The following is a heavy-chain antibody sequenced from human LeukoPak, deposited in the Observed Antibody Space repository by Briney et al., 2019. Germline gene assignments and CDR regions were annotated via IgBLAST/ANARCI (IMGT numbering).Heavy chain of an antibody. J-gene: IGHJ5*02. CDR3: ARLLSDYGSFDP. CDR1: GGSISSGGYY. D-gene: IGHD3-16*01. V-gene: IGHV4-31*03. Sequence: SETLSLTCTVSGGSISSGGYYWSWIRQHPGKGLEWIGYIYYSGSTYYNPSLKSRVTISVDTSKNQFSLKLSSATAADTAVYYCARLLSDYGSFDPWGQGTLVTVSS. CDR2: IYYSGST.